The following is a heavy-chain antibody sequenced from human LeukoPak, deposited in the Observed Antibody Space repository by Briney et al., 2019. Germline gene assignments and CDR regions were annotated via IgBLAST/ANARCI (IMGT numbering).Heavy chain of an antibody. J-gene: IGHJ3*02. CDR1: GYSISSGYY. Sequence: PSETLSLTCTVSGYSISSGYYWGWIRQPPGKGLEWIGIIYHSGITYYNPSLRTRVTTSVDTSKNQFSLKLSSVTATDTAVYYCAREHSNAFDIWGQGTMVTVSS. CDR3: AREHSNAFDI. V-gene: IGHV4-38-2*02. CDR2: IYHSGIT.